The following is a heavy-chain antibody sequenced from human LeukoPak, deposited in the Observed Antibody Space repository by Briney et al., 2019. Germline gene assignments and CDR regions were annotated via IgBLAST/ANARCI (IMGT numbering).Heavy chain of an antibody. Sequence: GGSLRLSCAASGFTFSSYAMSWVRQAPGKGLEWASAISGSGGSTYYADSVKGRFTISRDNSKNTLYLQMNSLRAEDTAVYYCAKGYGSGSYSSCWGQGTLVTVSS. CDR3: AKGYGSGSYSSC. J-gene: IGHJ4*02. V-gene: IGHV3-23*01. CDR1: GFTFSSYA. D-gene: IGHD3-10*01. CDR2: ISGSGGST.